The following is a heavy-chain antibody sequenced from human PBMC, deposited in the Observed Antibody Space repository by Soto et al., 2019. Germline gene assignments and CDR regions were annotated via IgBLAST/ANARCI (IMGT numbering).Heavy chain of an antibody. CDR2: IKSKTDGGTT. D-gene: IGHD3-10*01. CDR3: TTDRGHGKGYYYYYGMDV. J-gene: IGHJ6*02. CDR1: GFTFSNAW. Sequence: PGGSLRLSCAASGFTFSNAWMNWVRQAPGKGLEWVGRIKSKTDGGTTDYAAPVKGRFTISRDDSKNTLYLQMNSLKTEDTAVYYCTTDRGHGKGYYYYYGMDVWGQGTTVTVSS. V-gene: IGHV3-15*07.